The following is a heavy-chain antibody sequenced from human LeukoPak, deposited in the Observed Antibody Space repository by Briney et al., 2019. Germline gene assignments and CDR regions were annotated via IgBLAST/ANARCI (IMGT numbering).Heavy chain of an antibody. V-gene: IGHV3-48*04. CDR2: INSSSNTI. Sequence: GGSLRLSCAASGFTFSSYNMNWVRQAPGKGPEWVSYINSSSNTIYYADSVKGRFTISRDNAKNSLYLQMNSLRAEDTAVYYCARDLYSSSFNWFDPWGQGTLVTVSS. D-gene: IGHD6-6*01. J-gene: IGHJ5*02. CDR1: GFTFSSYN. CDR3: ARDLYSSSFNWFDP.